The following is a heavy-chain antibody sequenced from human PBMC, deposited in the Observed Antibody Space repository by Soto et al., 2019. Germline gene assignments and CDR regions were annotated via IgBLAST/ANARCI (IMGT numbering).Heavy chain of an antibody. D-gene: IGHD2-15*01. V-gene: IGHV3-30*18. CDR3: AKSVYCSGGSCYRQYFQH. CDR2: ISYDGSNK. Sequence: PGGSLRLSCAASGFTFSSYGMHWVRQAPGKGLEWVAVISYDGSNKYYADSVKGRFTISRDNSKNTLYLQMNSLRAEDTAVYYCAKSVYCSGGSCYRQYFQHWGQGTLVTVSS. J-gene: IGHJ1*01. CDR1: GFTFSSYG.